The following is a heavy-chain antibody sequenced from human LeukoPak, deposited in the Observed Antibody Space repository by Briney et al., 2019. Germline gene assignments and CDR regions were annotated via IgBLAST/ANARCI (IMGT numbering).Heavy chain of an antibody. Sequence: GESLQISCKGAADRVNAYWIVCVREMPGKGLEWMGIIYPDDSDTRYSPSFQGQVTISADKSVRTAYLQWSSLKASDTAMYYCARPNITSYYDSRGYDAFDVWGQGTMVTVSS. J-gene: IGHJ3*01. V-gene: IGHV5-51*01. CDR3: ARPNITSYYDSRGYDAFDV. D-gene: IGHD3-22*01. CDR2: IYPDDSDT. CDR1: ADRVNAYW.